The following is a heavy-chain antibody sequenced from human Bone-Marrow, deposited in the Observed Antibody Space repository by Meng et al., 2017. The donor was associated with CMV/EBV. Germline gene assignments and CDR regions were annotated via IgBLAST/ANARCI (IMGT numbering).Heavy chain of an antibody. V-gene: IGHV3-23*01. CDR1: GFTFSSYA. CDR2: ISGSGGST. CDR3: ARDSVGYCSSTSCYSSAAFDI. D-gene: IGHD2-2*02. Sequence: GESLKISCAASGFTFSSYAMSWVRQAPGKGLEWVSAISGSGGSTYYADSVKGRFTISRDNSKNTLYLQMNSLRAEDTAVYYCARDSVGYCSSTSCYSSAAFDIWGQGTMVTVSS. J-gene: IGHJ3*02.